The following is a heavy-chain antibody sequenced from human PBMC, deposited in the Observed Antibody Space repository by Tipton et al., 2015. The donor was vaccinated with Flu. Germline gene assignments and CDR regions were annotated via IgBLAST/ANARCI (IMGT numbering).Heavy chain of an antibody. CDR3: ARRYYSNYVSDPKSWFDP. D-gene: IGHD4-11*01. J-gene: IGHJ5*02. CDR1: GSSIRSSNYY. Sequence: TLSLTCSVSGSSIRSSNYYWGWIRQPPGKGLEWIGNIFHSGNTYHNPSLKRRVTISVDTSKNHFSLKLSSVTAADTAVYYCARRYYSNYVSDPKSWFDPWGQGILVTVSP. CDR2: IFHSGNT. V-gene: IGHV4-39*07.